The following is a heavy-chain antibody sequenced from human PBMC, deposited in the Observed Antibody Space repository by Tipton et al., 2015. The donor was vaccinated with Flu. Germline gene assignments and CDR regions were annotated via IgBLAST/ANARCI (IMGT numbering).Heavy chain of an antibody. J-gene: IGHJ3*02. V-gene: IGHV1-18*01. D-gene: IGHD2-15*01. CDR3: ARMWTDTVVLFAATPDAFDI. CDR2: ISAFNGNP. CDR1: GYTFSNYG. Sequence: QMQLVQSGAEVKKPGASMKVSCKASGYTFSNYGIIWVRQAPGQGLEWMGWISAFNGNPNYAQKFQGRVSMTADASTSTAYMELRSLRSDDTAVYYCARMWTDTVVLFAATPDAFDIWGQGTMVSVSS.